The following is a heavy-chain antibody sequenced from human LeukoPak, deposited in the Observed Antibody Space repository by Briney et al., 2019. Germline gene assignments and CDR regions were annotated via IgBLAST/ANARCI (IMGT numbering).Heavy chain of an antibody. CDR1: GGSFSRYY. Sequence: PSETLSLTCAVYGGSFSRYYWGWIRQPPGRGLEWLVEILHRGSTNYNASLKSRVTISVDTAKNQFSLKLSNVTAADTAVYYCARGPPIGLLWFGESHYYYGMDVWGQGTTVTVSS. V-gene: IGHV4-34*01. J-gene: IGHJ6*02. CDR3: ARGPPIGLLWFGESHYYYGMDV. D-gene: IGHD3-10*01. CDR2: ILHRGST.